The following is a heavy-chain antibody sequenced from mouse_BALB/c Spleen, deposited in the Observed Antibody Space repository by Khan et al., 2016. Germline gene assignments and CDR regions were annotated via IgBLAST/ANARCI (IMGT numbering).Heavy chain of an antibody. V-gene: IGHV3-2*02. CDR3: AREDEDYLDY. CDR1: GYSITSDYA. Sequence: EVQLQESGPGLVKPSQSLSLTCTVTGYSITSDYAWNWIRQFPGNKLEWMGYISYSGSTSYNPSLKSRISITRATSKNQFFLQLNSVTTEATATYYCAREDEDYLDYWGQGTTLTVSS. J-gene: IGHJ2*01. CDR2: ISYSGST.